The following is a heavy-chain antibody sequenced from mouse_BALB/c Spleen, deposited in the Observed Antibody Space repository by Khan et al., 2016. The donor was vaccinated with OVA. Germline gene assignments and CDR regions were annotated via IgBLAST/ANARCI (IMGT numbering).Heavy chain of an antibody. J-gene: IGHJ2*01. D-gene: IGHD1-1*01. CDR2: ISSGSSTI. CDR3: ARDYYVNFDY. V-gene: IGHV5-17*02. Sequence: EVELVESGGGLVQPGGSRKPSCAASGFTFSNFGMHWVRQAPAKGLEWVAFISSGSSTIYYADTVKGRFTISRDNPKNPLFLQMTSLRSEDTAMYYCARDYYVNFDYWGQGTTLTVSS. CDR1: GFTFSNFG.